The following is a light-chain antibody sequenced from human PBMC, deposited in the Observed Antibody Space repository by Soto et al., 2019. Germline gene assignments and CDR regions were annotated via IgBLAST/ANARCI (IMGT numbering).Light chain of an antibody. CDR1: LSVSVS. CDR2: DAS. J-gene: IGKJ5*01. V-gene: IGKV3-11*01. CDR3: HQRQYWPPIT. Sequence: VVLPQSPTTLSSSLGYRVTIXCRASLSVSVSLDWYQQKPGQAPRLLISDASNRATGIPARFSGSGSGTDFTLTISSLEPEDFAVYYCHQRQYWPPITFGQGTRLEIK.